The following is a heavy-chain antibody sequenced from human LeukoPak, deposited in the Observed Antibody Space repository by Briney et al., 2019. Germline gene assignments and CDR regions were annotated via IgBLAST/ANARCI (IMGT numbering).Heavy chain of an antibody. CDR3: VLFVYYDSSGYSSTDAFDI. D-gene: IGHD3-22*01. CDR2: INPSGGST. V-gene: IGHV1-46*01. CDR1: GYTFTSYY. Sequence: ASVKVSCKASGYTFTSYYMHWVRQAPGQGLEWMGIINPSGGSTSYAQKFQGRVTMTRDTSTSTVYMELSSLRSEDTAVYYCVLFVYYDSSGYSSTDAFDIWGQGTMVTVSS. J-gene: IGHJ3*02.